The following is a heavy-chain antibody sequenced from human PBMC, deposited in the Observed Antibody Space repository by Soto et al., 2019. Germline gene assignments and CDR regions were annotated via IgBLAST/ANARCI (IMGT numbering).Heavy chain of an antibody. CDR2: MSPSGGDT. J-gene: IGHJ4*02. Sequence: ASVKVSCKASGYTFIGNYIHWVRLAPGQGLEWMGWMSPSGGDTKVAQRFQGRVTMTRDTSISTAYMELSSLRSDDTAIYYCARAPYDFWSGNTVYYFDYWGQGTLVTVSS. D-gene: IGHD3-3*01. CDR3: ARAPYDFWSGNTVYYFDY. CDR1: GYTFIGNY. V-gene: IGHV1-2*02.